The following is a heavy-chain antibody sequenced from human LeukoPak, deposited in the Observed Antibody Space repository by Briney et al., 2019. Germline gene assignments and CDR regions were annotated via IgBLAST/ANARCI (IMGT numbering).Heavy chain of an antibody. V-gene: IGHV3-23*01. CDR1: GFTFSSYA. CDR3: ARRQRGDLDY. J-gene: IGHJ4*02. D-gene: IGHD2-21*02. CDR2: ISGSGGST. Sequence: GGTLRLSCAASGFTFSSYAMSWVRQAPGKGLEWVSAISGSGGSTYYADSVEGRFNISRDNSKNSLYLQMNSLRAEDTGGYYCARRQRGDLDYWGQGNLVTVSS.